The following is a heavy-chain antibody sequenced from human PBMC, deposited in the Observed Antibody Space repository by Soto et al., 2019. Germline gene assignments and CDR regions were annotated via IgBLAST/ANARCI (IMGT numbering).Heavy chain of an antibody. Sequence: GGSLRLSCAASGFTFSSYGMHWVRQAPGKGLEWVAVIWYDGSNKYYADSVKGRFTISRDNSKNTLYLQMNSLRAEDTAVYYCARELMITFGGVIAKRGSVDYWGQGTLVTVSS. V-gene: IGHV3-33*01. CDR3: ARELMITFGGVIAKRGSVDY. CDR1: GFTFSSYG. CDR2: IWYDGSNK. D-gene: IGHD3-16*02. J-gene: IGHJ4*02.